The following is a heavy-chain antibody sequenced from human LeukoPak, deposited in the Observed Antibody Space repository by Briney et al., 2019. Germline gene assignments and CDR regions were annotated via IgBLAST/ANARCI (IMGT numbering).Heavy chain of an antibody. D-gene: IGHD5-24*01. Sequence: GASVEVSCKASGYTFTNYYMHWVRQAPGQGLEWMGMINPSGGSTNYAQNFQGRVTMTSDTSTSTVYMELSSLRSEDTAIYYCARIRDGYNDAYDIWGQGTVVTVPS. CDR1: GYTFTNYY. CDR3: ARIRDGYNDAYDI. V-gene: IGHV1-46*01. J-gene: IGHJ3*02. CDR2: INPSGGST.